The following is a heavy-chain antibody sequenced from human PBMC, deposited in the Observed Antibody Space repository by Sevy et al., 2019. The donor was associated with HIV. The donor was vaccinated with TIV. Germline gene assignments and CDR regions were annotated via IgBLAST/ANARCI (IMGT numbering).Heavy chain of an antibody. D-gene: IGHD3-9*01. CDR1: GYTLTKLS. J-gene: IGHJ5*02. V-gene: IGHV1-24*01. CDR3: ATVGLRYLSGSSSYKGDSFDP. Sequence: ASVKVSCKVSGYTLTKLSMNWVRQAPGKGLEWMGHVDPQHGETIYAERFQGRVTITADTSIDTGYMELSRLTSEDTAVYYCATVGLRYLSGSSSYKGDSFDPWGQGTLVTVS. CDR2: VDPQHGET.